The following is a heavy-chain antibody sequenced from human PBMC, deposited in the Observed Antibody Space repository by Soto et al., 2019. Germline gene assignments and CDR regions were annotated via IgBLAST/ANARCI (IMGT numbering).Heavy chain of an antibody. D-gene: IGHD3-22*01. J-gene: IGHJ3*02. V-gene: IGHV1-24*01. CDR1: GYTLTELS. CDR3: ATSTSTIITMIVVVNAFDI. CDR2: FDPEDGET. Sequence: ASVKVSCKVSGYTLTELSMHWVRQAPGKGLEWMGGFDPEDGETIYAQKFQGRVTMTEDTSTDTAYMELSSLRSEDTAVYYCATSTSTIITMIVVVNAFDIWGQGTMVTV.